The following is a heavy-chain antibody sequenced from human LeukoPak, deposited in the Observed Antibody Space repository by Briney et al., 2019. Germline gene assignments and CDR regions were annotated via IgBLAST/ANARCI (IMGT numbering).Heavy chain of an antibody. Sequence: GGSLRLSCAASGFTFSNHGMNWVRQAPGKGLEWVSGIGPSGDRTHYADSVKGRFTISRDNSKNTLYLQMNSLRAEDTAVYYCAKSRIAAAYFDYWGQGTLVTVSS. D-gene: IGHD6-13*01. J-gene: IGHJ4*02. V-gene: IGHV3-23*01. CDR1: GFTFSNHG. CDR3: AKSRIAAAYFDY. CDR2: IGPSGDRT.